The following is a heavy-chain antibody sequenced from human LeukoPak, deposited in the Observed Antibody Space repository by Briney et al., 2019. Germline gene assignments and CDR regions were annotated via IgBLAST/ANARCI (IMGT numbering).Heavy chain of an antibody. CDR1: GFTLSSYA. D-gene: IGHD2-15*01. J-gene: IGHJ4*02. CDR3: AQSGLNRFDY. Sequence: PGGSLRLSCAASGFTLSSYAMSWVRQAPGKGLEWVSAFSGSGGSTYYADSVKGRFTISRDNSKNTLYLQMNSLRAEDTAVYYCAQSGLNRFDYWGQGTLVTVSS. V-gene: IGHV3-23*01. CDR2: FSGSGGST.